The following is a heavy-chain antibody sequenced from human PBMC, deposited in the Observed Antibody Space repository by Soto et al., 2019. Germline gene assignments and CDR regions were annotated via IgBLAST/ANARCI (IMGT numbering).Heavy chain of an antibody. Sequence: SLTCTVSGGSISSYYWSWIRQPPGRGLEWIGYIYYSGSTNYNPSLKSRVTISVDTSKNQFSLKLSSVTAADTAVYYCARANAVAAPNFDYWGQGTLVTVSS. J-gene: IGHJ4*02. V-gene: IGHV4-59*01. CDR1: GGSISSYY. D-gene: IGHD6-19*01. CDR2: IYYSGST. CDR3: ARANAVAAPNFDY.